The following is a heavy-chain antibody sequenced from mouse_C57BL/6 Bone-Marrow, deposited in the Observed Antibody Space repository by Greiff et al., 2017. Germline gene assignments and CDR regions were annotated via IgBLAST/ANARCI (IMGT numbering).Heavy chain of an antibody. D-gene: IGHD1-1*01. J-gene: IGHJ1*03. V-gene: IGHV7-1*01. CDR2: SRNTANDYTT. CDR3: ARDAPFMTAVDWYFDG. Sequence: EVKVVESGGGLVQSARSLRLSCATSGFTFSDFYMEWVRQPPGKGLEWIAASRNTANDYTTEYSASVKGRFIASSDTSQSILYLQMNAQIAEDTAMYYCARDAPFMTAVDWYFDGWGTGTTVTVSS. CDR1: GFTFSDFY.